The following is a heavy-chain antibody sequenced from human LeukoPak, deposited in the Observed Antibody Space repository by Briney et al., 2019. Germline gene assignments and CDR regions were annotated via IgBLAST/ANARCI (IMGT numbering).Heavy chain of an antibody. CDR1: GYTFTSYD. J-gene: IGHJ4*02. V-gene: IGHV1-8*01. Sequence: ASVKVSCKASGYTFTSYDLNWVRQDTGQGLEWMGWMSPNNGNTGYAQKFQGRVTMTRNTSISTAYMQLSSLRSEDTAVYYCARGRVVGSRWYSGYFDYWGQGTLVTVSS. CDR2: MSPNNGNT. CDR3: ARGRVVGSRWYSGYFDY. D-gene: IGHD6-13*01.